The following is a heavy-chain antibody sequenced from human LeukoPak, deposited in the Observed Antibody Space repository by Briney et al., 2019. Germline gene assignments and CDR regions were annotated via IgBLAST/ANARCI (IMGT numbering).Heavy chain of an antibody. Sequence: SGGSLRLSCAASGFTVSSNYMSWVRQAPGKGLEWVSVIYSGGSTYYADSVKGRFTISRDNSKNTLYLQMNSLRAEDTAVYYCARAPEWLSTYYGMGVWGQGTTVTVSS. J-gene: IGHJ6*02. CDR3: ARAPEWLSTYYGMGV. V-gene: IGHV3-53*01. CDR1: GFTVSSNY. CDR2: IYSGGST. D-gene: IGHD3-3*01.